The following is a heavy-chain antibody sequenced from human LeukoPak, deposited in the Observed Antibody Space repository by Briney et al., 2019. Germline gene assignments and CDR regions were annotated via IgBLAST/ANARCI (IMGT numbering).Heavy chain of an antibody. D-gene: IGHD5-24*01. CDR1: GFTFSNYE. J-gene: IGHJ5*02. CDR3: ARMWKNGYSSGFEP. V-gene: IGHV3-48*03. CDR2: ISSSGRII. Sequence: GGSLRLSCAASGFTFSNYELNWVRQAPGKGLEWISYISSSGRIIYYAGSAKGRFTISRDNAKNSLYLQMESLRAEDTAVYYCARMWKNGYSSGFEPWGQGTLVTVSS.